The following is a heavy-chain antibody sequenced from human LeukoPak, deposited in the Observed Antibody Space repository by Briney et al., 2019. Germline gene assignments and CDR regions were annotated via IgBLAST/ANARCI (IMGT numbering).Heavy chain of an antibody. Sequence: SETLSLTCTVSGGSISSSSYYWGWIRQPPGKGLEWIGSIYYSGSTYYNPSLKSRVTISVDTSKNQFSLKLSSVTAADTAVYYCARHVAAAGIYPYAFDIWGQGTMVTVSS. V-gene: IGHV4-39*01. CDR3: ARHVAAAGIYPYAFDI. CDR2: IYYSGST. CDR1: GGSISSSSYY. J-gene: IGHJ3*02. D-gene: IGHD6-13*01.